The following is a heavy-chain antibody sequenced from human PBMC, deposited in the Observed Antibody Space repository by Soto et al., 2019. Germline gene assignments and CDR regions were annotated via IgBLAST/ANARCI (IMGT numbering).Heavy chain of an antibody. CDR1: GYTFTSYG. V-gene: IGHV1-18*01. CDR2: ISAYNGNT. D-gene: IGHD3-3*01. CDR3: ARVGNPNYDFWSGYYTFLFDY. J-gene: IGHJ4*02. Sequence: ASVKVSCKASGYTFTSYGISWVRQAPGQGLEWMGWISAYNGNTNYAQKLQGRVTMTTDTSTSTAYMELRSLRSDDTAVYYCARVGNPNYDFWSGYYTFLFDYWGQGTLVTVSS.